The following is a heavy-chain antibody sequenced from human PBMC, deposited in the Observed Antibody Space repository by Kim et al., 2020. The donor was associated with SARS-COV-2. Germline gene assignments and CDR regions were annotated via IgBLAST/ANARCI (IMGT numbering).Heavy chain of an antibody. CDR2: ISSSSSYI. D-gene: IGHD1-26*01. Sequence: GGSLRLSCAASGFTFSSYSMNWVRQAPGKGLEWVSSISSSSSYIYYADSVKGRFTISRDNAKNSLYLQMNSLRAEDTAVYYCAREEDTTWYSGSYTPFDYWGQGTLVTVSS. CDR3: AREEDTTWYSGSYTPFDY. CDR1: GFTFSSYS. V-gene: IGHV3-21*01. J-gene: IGHJ4*02.